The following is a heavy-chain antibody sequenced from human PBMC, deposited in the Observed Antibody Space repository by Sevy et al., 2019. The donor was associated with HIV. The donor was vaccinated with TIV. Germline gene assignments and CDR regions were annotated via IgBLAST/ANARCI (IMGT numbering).Heavy chain of an antibody. Sequence: GGSLRLSCVASGFTFRSYTMKWVRQAPGKGLEWVSYISSSSSTIYYADSVKGRFTISRDNAKNSLYLQMNSLRAEDTAVYYCARVGIVVGGAFDIWGQGTMVTVSS. D-gene: IGHD2-15*01. J-gene: IGHJ3*02. CDR3: ARVGIVVGGAFDI. V-gene: IGHV3-48*01. CDR2: ISSSSSTI. CDR1: GFTFRSYT.